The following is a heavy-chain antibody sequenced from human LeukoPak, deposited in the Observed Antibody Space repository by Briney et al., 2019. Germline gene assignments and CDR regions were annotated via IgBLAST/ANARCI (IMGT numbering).Heavy chain of an antibody. Sequence: SETLSLTCAVYGGSFSGYYWSWIRQPPGKGLEWIGRIYTSGSTNYNPSLKSRVTMSVDTSKNQFSLKLSSVTAADTAVYYCARDPNSRGGWFDPWGQGTLVTVSS. CDR2: IYTSGST. CDR1: GGSFSGYY. V-gene: IGHV4-4*07. CDR3: ARDPNSRGGWFDP. D-gene: IGHD2-21*01. J-gene: IGHJ5*02.